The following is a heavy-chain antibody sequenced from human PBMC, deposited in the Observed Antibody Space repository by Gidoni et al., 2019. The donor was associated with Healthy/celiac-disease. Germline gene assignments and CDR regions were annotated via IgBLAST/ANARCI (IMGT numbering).Heavy chain of an antibody. CDR1: GGTFSSYA. V-gene: IGHV1-69*01. CDR2: ISPIFGTA. CDR3: ARDQEGDTAMAGFDP. D-gene: IGHD5-18*01. J-gene: IGHJ5*02. Sequence: QVQLVQSGAEVKKPWYAGKVSCKASGGTFSSYAISWVRQATGQGLEWMGGISPIFGTANYAQKLQGSVTITADESTSTDYMELSSLSSEDTAVYYCARDQEGDTAMAGFDPWGQGTLVTVSS.